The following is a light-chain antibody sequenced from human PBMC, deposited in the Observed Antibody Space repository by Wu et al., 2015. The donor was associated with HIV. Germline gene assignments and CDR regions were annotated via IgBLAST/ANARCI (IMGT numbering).Light chain of an antibody. CDR2: GAS. J-gene: IGKJ3*01. Sequence: EIVLTQSPGTLSLSPGQSVTLSCRASQTLSTNFLAWFQQRPGQAPRLLIYGASNRAYGIPDRFSGGGSGTVFTLTISSVEPEDFAVYYCQHRTAWPFTFGPGTRLDFK. V-gene: IGKV3-11*01. CDR1: QTLSTNF. CDR3: QHRTAWPFT.